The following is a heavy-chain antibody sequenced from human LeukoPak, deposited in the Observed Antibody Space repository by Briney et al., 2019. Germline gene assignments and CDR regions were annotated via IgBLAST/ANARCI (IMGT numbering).Heavy chain of an antibody. CDR1: GGSFSGYY. D-gene: IGHD2-15*01. J-gene: IGHJ4*02. CDR2: INHSGST. Sequence: SETLSLTCAVYGGSFSGYYWSWIRQPPGKGLEWSGEINHSGSTNYNPSLKSRVTISVDTSKNQFSLKLSSVTAADTAVYYCALRYCSGGSCYPFDYWGQGTLVTVSS. V-gene: IGHV4-34*01. CDR3: ALRYCSGGSCYPFDY.